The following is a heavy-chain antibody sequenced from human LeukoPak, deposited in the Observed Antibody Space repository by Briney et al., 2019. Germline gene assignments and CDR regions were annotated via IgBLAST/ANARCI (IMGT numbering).Heavy chain of an antibody. Sequence: GASVKVSCKASGYIFTKYVVHWVRQAPGQRPEWMGGIKAVNVDTKYSQNFQDRLTITRDTSASTVYMELRSVTSEDTALYYCARDDCGDTCYPGGYWGQGSLVTVYS. CDR1: GYIFTKYV. CDR2: IKAVNVDT. CDR3: ARDDCGDTCYPGGY. V-gene: IGHV1-3*01. J-gene: IGHJ4*02. D-gene: IGHD2-21*01.